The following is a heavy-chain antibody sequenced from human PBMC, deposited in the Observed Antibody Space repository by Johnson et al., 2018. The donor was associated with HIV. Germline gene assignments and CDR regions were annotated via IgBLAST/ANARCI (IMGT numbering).Heavy chain of an antibody. Sequence: VPLVEYGGGVVQPGRSLRLSCAASGFSFNDYGMNWVRPVPGKGLEWVSGINWNGDSIGYVDSVKGRFTISRDNVKNSLYLQMNSLRGEDTAVYYCARRGARIVRGGAFDFWGQGTMVTVSS. CDR1: GFSFNDYG. J-gene: IGHJ3*01. CDR3: ARRGARIVRGGAFDF. D-gene: IGHD6-6*01. V-gene: IGHV3-20*04. CDR2: INWNGDSI.